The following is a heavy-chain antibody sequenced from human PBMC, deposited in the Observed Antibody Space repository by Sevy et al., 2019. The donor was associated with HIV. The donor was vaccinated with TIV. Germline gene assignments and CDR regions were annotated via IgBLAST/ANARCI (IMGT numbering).Heavy chain of an antibody. D-gene: IGHD3-22*01. Sequence: ASVKVSCKASAHRFTDYFMYWMRQAPGQGLEWMGWINPNNGDTKYAQTFQGRVTLTRDTSMSTAYMELSRLTSDDTAVYYCARSGAKYYDGYGYDWLDPWGHGTLVTVSS. V-gene: IGHV1-2*02. CDR2: INPNNGDT. J-gene: IGHJ5*02. CDR3: ARSGAKYYDGYGYDWLDP. CDR1: AHRFTDYF.